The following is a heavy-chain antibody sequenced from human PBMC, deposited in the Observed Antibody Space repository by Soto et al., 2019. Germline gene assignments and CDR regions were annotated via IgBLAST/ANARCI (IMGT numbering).Heavy chain of an antibody. Sequence: GGSLRLSCAASGFTFNRHPLHWVRQAPGKGLEWVAVISHDGNNKYYADSVKGRFTISRDNSKNTLYLQMNSLRAEDTAVYYCAKESLGNYYFDYWGQGTLVTVSS. J-gene: IGHJ4*02. CDR1: GFTFNRHP. CDR3: AKESLGNYYFDY. CDR2: ISHDGNNK. D-gene: IGHD1-1*01. V-gene: IGHV3-30-3*01.